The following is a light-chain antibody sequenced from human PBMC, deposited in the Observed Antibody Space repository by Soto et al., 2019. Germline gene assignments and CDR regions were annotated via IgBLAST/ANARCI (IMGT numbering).Light chain of an antibody. CDR1: QRVSTN. CDR3: QQYSDWPPTYT. J-gene: IGKJ2*01. CDR2: GAS. Sequence: EIVMTQSPATLSVSPGERATLSCRASQRVSTNLAWYQQKPGQAPRLLIYGASTRATGIPGRFSGSGAETEFTLTISNLQSEDFAVYYGQQYSDWPPTYTFGQGTKLEIK. V-gene: IGKV3-15*01.